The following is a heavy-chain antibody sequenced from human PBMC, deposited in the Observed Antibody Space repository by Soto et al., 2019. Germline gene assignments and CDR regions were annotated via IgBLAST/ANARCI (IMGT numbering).Heavy chain of an antibody. D-gene: IGHD3-10*01. J-gene: IGHJ6*02. CDR3: ARDYYYGSGGNPSSNGMDV. CDR1: GYTFSSYG. Sequence: QVQLVQSGTEVKEPGASVKVSCKASGYTFSSYGISWVRQAPGQGLEWMGWISARNGDTNYAQKFQGRFTMTTGTFTSIVYMELRSLRSDDTAMYYCARDYYYGSGGNPSSNGMDVWGQGTTVTVSS. CDR2: ISARNGDT. V-gene: IGHV1-18*04.